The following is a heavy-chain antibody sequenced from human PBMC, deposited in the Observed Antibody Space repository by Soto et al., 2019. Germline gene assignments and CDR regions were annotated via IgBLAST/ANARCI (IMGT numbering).Heavy chain of an antibody. CDR3: ARLRPQRDSTFDY. D-gene: IGHD6-13*01. V-gene: IGHV4-39*01. J-gene: IGHJ4*02. CDR2: IFYTGTT. CDR1: GDSIRTSKYY. Sequence: PSETLSLTCTVSGDSIRTSKYYWAWVRQLSGKGLEWIGSIFYTGTTNYNPSLKSRVSISDDTSKNQFSLRLSSVTAADTAIYYCARLRPQRDSTFDYWGQGTLVTVSS.